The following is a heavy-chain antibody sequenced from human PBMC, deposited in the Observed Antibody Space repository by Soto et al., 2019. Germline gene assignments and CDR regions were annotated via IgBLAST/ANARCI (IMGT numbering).Heavy chain of an antibody. CDR3: ARLVGATNGGAFDI. CDR1: GYTFTSYA. CDR2: ISAYNGNT. J-gene: IGHJ3*02. Sequence: ASVKVSCKASGYTFTSYAMHWVRQAPGQRLEWMGWISAYNGNTNYAQKLQGRVTMTTDTSTSTAYMELRSLRSDDTAVYYCARLVGATNGGAFDIWGQGTMVTVSS. V-gene: IGHV1-18*01. D-gene: IGHD1-26*01.